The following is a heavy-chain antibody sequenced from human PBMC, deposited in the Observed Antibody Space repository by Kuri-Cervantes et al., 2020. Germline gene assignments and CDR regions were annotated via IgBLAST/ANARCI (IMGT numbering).Heavy chain of an antibody. D-gene: IGHD3-10*01. CDR2: ISAYNGNT. CDR1: GYTFTSYG. J-gene: IGHJ3*02. Sequence: ASVKVSCKASGYTFTSYGISWVRQAPGQGLEWMGWISAYNGNTNYAQKLQGRVTMTTDTSTSTAYMELRSLRSEDTAVYYCARHDTILRGVMTGGAFDIWGQGTKVTVSS. CDR3: ARHDTILRGVMTGGAFDI. V-gene: IGHV1-18*01.